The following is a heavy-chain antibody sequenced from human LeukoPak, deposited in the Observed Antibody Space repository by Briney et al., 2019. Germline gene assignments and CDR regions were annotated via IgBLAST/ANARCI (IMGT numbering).Heavy chain of an antibody. V-gene: IGHV4-34*01. CDR1: GGSFSGYY. CDR2: INHSGST. J-gene: IGHJ4*02. D-gene: IGHD4-17*01. CDR3: ARGGYGDLVDY. Sequence: PSETLSLTCAVYGGSFSGYYWSWIRQPPGKGLEWIGEINHSGSTNYNPSLKSRVTISVDTSKNQFSLKLSSVTAADTAVYYCARGGYGDLVDYWGQGTLVIVSS.